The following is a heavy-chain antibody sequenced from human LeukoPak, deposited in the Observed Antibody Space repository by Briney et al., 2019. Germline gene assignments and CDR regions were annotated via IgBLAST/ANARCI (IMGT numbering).Heavy chain of an antibody. CDR2: IYHSGST. CDR3: ARDRCGGDCPLDY. CDR1: GGSISSSYW. V-gene: IGHV4-4*02. D-gene: IGHD2-21*02. Sequence: PSETLSLTCAVSGGSISSSYWWTWVRQPPGKGLEWIGEIYHSGSTNYNPSLKSRVTISVDKSKNQFSLNLRSVTAADTAVYYCARDRCGGDCPLDYWGQGTLVTVS. J-gene: IGHJ4*02.